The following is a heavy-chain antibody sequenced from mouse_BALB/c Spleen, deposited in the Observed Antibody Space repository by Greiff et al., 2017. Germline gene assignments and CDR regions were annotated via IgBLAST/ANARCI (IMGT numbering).Heavy chain of an antibody. CDR1: GFTFSSYG. D-gene: IGHD2-4*01. V-gene: IGHV5-6*02. CDR3: ARDDYVFDY. CDR2: ISSGGSYT. J-gene: IGHJ2*01. Sequence: EVKLEESGGDLVKPGGSLKLSCAASGFTFSSYGMSWVRQTPDKRLEWVATISSGGSYTYYPDSVKGRFTISRDNAKNTLYLQMSSLKSEDTAMYYCARDDYVFDYWGQGTTLTVSS.